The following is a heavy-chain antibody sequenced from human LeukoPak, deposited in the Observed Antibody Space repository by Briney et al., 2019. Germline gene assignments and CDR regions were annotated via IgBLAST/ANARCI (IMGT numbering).Heavy chain of an antibody. V-gene: IGHV4-61*02. CDR2: IYTSGST. Sequence: PSQTLSLTCTVSGGSISSGSYYWSWIRQPAGKGLEWIGRIYTSGSTNYNPSLKSRVTISVDTSKNQFSLKLSSVTAADTAVYYCARDLVAVAGTEYYFDYWGQGILVTVSS. D-gene: IGHD6-19*01. CDR1: GGSISSGSYY. J-gene: IGHJ4*02. CDR3: ARDLVAVAGTEYYFDY.